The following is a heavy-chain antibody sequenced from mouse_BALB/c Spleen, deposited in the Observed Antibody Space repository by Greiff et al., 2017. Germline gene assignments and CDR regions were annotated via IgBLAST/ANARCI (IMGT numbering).Heavy chain of an antibody. J-gene: IGHJ2*01. CDR1: GFTFSSYY. CDR2: INSNGGST. CDR3: ARQAYYRYDGDFDY. V-gene: IGHV5-6-2*01. D-gene: IGHD2-14*01. Sequence: EVQGVESGGGLVKLGGSLKLSCAASGFTFSSYYMSWVRQTPEKRLELVAAINSNGGSTYYPDTVKGRFTISRDNAKNTLYLQMSSLKSEDTALYYCARQAYYRYDGDFDYWGQGTTLTVSS.